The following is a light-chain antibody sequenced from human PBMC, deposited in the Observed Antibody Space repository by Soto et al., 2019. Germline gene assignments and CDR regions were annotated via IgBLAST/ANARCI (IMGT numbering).Light chain of an antibody. CDR2: DAS. Sequence: DIQMTQSPSSLSASVGDRLTITCQASQDISNYLSWYQQKPGKAPKLLIYDASNLERGVPSRCSGGGSGTHFTFTISSLQPEDFATYYCQQYENLLRTFGGGTKVEI. CDR1: QDISNY. J-gene: IGKJ4*01. CDR3: QQYENLLRT. V-gene: IGKV1-33*01.